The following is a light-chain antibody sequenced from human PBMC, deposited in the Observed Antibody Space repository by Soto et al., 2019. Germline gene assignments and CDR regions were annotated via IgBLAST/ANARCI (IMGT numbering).Light chain of an antibody. CDR2: WAS. CDR3: QQYYSRPLT. V-gene: IGKV4-1*01. Sequence: DIVMTQSPDSLAVSLGERATINCKSSQSVLYSSNNKNYLAWYQQKPGQPPKLLIYWASTRESGVPDRFSGSGSGTDFTLTISSLQAEDVAFYFCQQYYSRPLTFGGGTKVEI. CDR1: QSVLYSSNNKNY. J-gene: IGKJ4*01.